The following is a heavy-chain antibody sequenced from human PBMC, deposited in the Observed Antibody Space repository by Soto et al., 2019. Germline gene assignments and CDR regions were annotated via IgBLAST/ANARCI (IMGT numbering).Heavy chain of an antibody. CDR3: TTECASCYADYYYYYMDV. D-gene: IGHD2-2*01. J-gene: IGHJ6*03. V-gene: IGHV3-15*01. Sequence: GGSLRLSCAASGFTFSNAWMSWVRQAPGKGLEWVGRIKSKTDGGTTDYAAPVKGRFTISRDDSKNTLYLQMNSLKTEDTAVYYCTTECASCYADYYYYYMDVWGKGTTVTVSS. CDR1: GFTFSNAW. CDR2: IKSKTDGGTT.